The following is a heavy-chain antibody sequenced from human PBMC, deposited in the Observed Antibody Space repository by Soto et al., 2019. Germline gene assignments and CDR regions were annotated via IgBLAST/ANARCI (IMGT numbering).Heavy chain of an antibody. Sequence: GGSLRLSCAASGFTFSSYAMSWVRQAPGKGLEWVSAISGSGGSTYYADSVKGRFTISRDNSKNTLYLQMNSLRAEDTAVYYCAKLSYYDFWSGYFHFDYWGQGTLVTVSS. D-gene: IGHD3-3*01. CDR2: ISGSGGST. V-gene: IGHV3-23*01. J-gene: IGHJ4*02. CDR1: GFTFSSYA. CDR3: AKLSYYDFWSGYFHFDY.